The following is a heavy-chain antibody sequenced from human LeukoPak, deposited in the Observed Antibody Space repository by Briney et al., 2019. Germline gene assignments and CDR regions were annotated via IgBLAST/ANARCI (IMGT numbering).Heavy chain of an antibody. CDR3: ARSRIVGAPRHDAFDI. CDR1: GGSISSSSYY. V-gene: IGHV4-39*01. J-gene: IGHJ3*02. CDR2: IYYSGST. Sequence: SETLSLTCTVSGGSISSSSYYWGWVRQPPGKGLEWIGTIYYSGSTYHNPSLKSRVTISVDTSKNQFSLKLSPVTAADTAVYYCARSRIVGAPRHDAFDIWGQGTMVTVSS. D-gene: IGHD1-26*01.